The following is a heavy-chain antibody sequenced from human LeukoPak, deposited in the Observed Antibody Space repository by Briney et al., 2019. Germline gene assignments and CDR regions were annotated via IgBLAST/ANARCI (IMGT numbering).Heavy chain of an antibody. J-gene: IGHJ3*02. CDR1: GGSLSNYF. V-gene: IGHV4-4*07. D-gene: IGHD2-2*01. CDR2: IYPSGST. CDR3: ARDRRGYVGYECDPSDI. Sequence: SETLSLTCSVSGGSLSNYFWSWLRQPAGKGLECIGRIYPSGSTNYNPSLESRVTMSVDTPKNQFSLKLSSVTAADTALYYCARDRRGYVGYECDPSDIWGQGTMVTVSS.